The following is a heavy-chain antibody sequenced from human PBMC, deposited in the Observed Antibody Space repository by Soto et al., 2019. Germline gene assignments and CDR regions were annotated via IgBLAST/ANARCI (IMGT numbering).Heavy chain of an antibody. CDR3: ARDNYCSGCSCYSWYYYDMDV. CDR2: IYYSGST. J-gene: IGHJ6*02. V-gene: IGHV4-59*01. Sequence: KPSETLSLTCTVSGGSISSYYWSWIRQPPGKGLEWIGYIYYSGSTNYNPSPKSRVTISVDTSKNQLSLKLSSVTAADTAVYYCARDNYCSGCSCYSWYYYDMDVWGQGTTVAVSS. D-gene: IGHD2-15*01. CDR1: GGSISSYY.